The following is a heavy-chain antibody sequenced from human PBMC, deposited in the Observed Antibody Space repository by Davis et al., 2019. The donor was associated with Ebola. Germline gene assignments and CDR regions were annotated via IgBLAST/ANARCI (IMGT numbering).Heavy chain of an antibody. CDR2: IYYSGST. J-gene: IGHJ6*02. CDR1: GGSISSSRYF. Sequence: SETLSLSCTVSGGSISSSRYFWGWIRQPPGKGLEWIGSIYYSGSTYYNPSLKSRVTISVDTSKNQFSLKLNSMSAADTAVYYCARAGSGAIHYYYGMDVWGQGTTVTVSS. CDR3: ARAGSGAIHYYYGMDV. V-gene: IGHV4-39*07. D-gene: IGHD3-3*01.